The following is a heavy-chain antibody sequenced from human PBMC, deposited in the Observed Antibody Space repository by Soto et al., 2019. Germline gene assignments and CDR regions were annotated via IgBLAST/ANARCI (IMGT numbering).Heavy chain of an antibody. D-gene: IGHD3-16*01. CDR3: AHKGGGDRILDY. CDR2: IYWDDAK. Sequence: QITLKESGPTLVKPTQTLTLTCTFSGFSLSTSGVGVGWIRQPPGKALEWLALIYWDDAKHYSPSLKSRLTITKVTPKNQVVLIMTNMDPVETATYYCAHKGGGDRILDYWGQGTLVTVSS. J-gene: IGHJ4*02. CDR1: GFSLSTSGVG. V-gene: IGHV2-5*02.